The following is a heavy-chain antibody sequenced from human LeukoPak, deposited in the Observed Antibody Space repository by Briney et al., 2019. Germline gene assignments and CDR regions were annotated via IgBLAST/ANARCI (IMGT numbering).Heavy chain of an antibody. J-gene: IGHJ4*02. Sequence: PSETLSLTCAVYGGSFSGYYWSWIRQPPGKGLEWIGEINHSGSTNYNPSLKSRVTISVDTSKNQFSLKLNSVTAADTAVYYCARRNCSSTSCYLDYWGQGTLVTVSS. CDR2: INHSGST. CDR1: GGSFSGYY. CDR3: ARRNCSSTSCYLDY. D-gene: IGHD2-2*01. V-gene: IGHV4-34*01.